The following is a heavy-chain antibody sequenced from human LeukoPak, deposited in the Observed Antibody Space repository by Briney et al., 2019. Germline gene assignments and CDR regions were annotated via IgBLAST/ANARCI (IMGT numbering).Heavy chain of an antibody. J-gene: IGHJ4*02. V-gene: IGHV3-23*01. CDR1: GFTFSSYA. CDR2: IRGSGDRT. Sequence: SGGSLRLSCAASGFTFSSYAMSWVRQAPGKGLEWVSAIRGSGDRTHYADSVKGRFTISRDNSKNSLFLQMNSLRVEDTAVYYCARGETIAALDYWGQGTLVTVSS. D-gene: IGHD6-13*01. CDR3: ARGETIAALDY.